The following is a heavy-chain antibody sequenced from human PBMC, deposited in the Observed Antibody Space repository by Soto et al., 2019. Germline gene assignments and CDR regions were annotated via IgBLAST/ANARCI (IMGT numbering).Heavy chain of an antibody. J-gene: IGHJ4*02. Sequence: EVQLLGSGGGWLQLGGPLRLPCEPSGSTFRPFWLTWVRQVPGMGLGWVANINPDGIVGRYVDFVRGRFTTSRDNAKNSLYLQMNRLGADDTAVYFCAGWGGHDYNYWGQGIVVTVSS. CDR1: GSTFRPFW. CDR3: AGWGGHDYNY. V-gene: IGHV3-7*03. CDR2: INPDGIVG. D-gene: IGHD3-16*01.